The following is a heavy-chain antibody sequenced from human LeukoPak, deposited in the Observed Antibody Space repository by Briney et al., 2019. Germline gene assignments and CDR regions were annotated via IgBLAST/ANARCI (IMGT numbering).Heavy chain of an antibody. J-gene: IGHJ5*02. CDR2: FYYTGIT. CDR1: GDSISSTNYY. Sequence: SETLSLTCTVSGDSISSTNYYWGWIRQPPGKGLEWIGSFYYTGITFYNPSLKSRVTISVDTSRNQFSLRLRSVTATDTALYFCASSQYPIAAADNWFDPWGQGTLVTVSS. D-gene: IGHD6-13*01. CDR3: ASSQYPIAAADNWFDP. V-gene: IGHV4-39*01.